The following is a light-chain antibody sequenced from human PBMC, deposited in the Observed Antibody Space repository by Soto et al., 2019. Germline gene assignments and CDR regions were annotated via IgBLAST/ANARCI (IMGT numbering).Light chain of an antibody. CDR2: GAS. Sequence: EIVMTQSPATLSVSPGESATLSCRASQRVSSNLDWYQQKPGQAPRLLIYGASTRATGIPARFSGSGSGTEFTLTISSLQSEDFAVYYCQQYNNWPPYTFGQGTKLEIK. J-gene: IGKJ2*01. CDR1: QRVSSN. V-gene: IGKV3-15*01. CDR3: QQYNNWPPYT.